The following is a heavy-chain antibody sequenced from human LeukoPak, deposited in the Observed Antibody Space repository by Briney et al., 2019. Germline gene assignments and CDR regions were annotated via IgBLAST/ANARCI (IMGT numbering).Heavy chain of an antibody. D-gene: IGHD3-9*01. CDR3: AKGDPPTYYDILTGQDY. Sequence: PGGSLRLSCAASGFTFGSYAMSWVRQAPGKGLEWVAGISAGGGSTYYADSVKGRFTISRDNSKNMLYLQLNSLRAEDTAVYSCAKGDPPTYYDILTGQDYWGQGTLVTVSS. V-gene: IGHV3-23*01. CDR1: GFTFGSYA. J-gene: IGHJ4*02. CDR2: ISAGGGST.